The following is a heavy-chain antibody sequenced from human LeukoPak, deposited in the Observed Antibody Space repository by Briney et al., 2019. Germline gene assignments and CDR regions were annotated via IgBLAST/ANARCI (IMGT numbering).Heavy chain of an antibody. Sequence: ASVKVFCKASGYTFASYTIHWVRQDPGQRLEWMGWINAGNGNTKYSQKFQGRVTITRDTSASTAYMELNSLRSEDTAVYYCARGDSSSWYAGDWFDPWGQGTLVAVSS. CDR3: ARGDSSSWYAGDWFDP. CDR2: INAGNGNT. D-gene: IGHD6-13*01. J-gene: IGHJ5*02. V-gene: IGHV1-3*01. CDR1: GYTFASYT.